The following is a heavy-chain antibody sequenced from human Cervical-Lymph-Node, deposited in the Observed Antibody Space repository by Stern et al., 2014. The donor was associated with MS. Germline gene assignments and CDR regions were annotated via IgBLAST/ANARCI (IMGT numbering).Heavy chain of an antibody. CDR3: AREGFCSGSTCYSTNY. CDR2: NNPNSGGT. J-gene: IGHJ4*02. CDR1: GYTFIAYY. Sequence: QLVQSGAEVKKPGASVKVSCKASGYTFIAYYLHWVRQAPGQGLEWMGWNNPNSGGTKYAQKFQGWVTMTRDTSISTAYMELSRLRSDDTAVYYCAREGFCSGSTCYSTNYWGQGTPVTVSS. D-gene: IGHD2-15*01. V-gene: IGHV1-2*04.